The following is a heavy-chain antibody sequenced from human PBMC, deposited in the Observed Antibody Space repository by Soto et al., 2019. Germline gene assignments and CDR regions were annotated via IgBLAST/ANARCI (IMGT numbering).Heavy chain of an antibody. J-gene: IGHJ6*02. V-gene: IGHV4-4*07. CDR1: GGSITSYY. CDR3: ARDMRVFGGIDV. CDR2: IYHTGSI. D-gene: IGHD3-3*01. Sequence: PXETLSLTCTVSGGSITSYYWSWIRQPAGKGLEWIGRIYHTGSINYNPSLQSRVTMSVDTSKNQVSLKLTSVTAADAAVYYCARDMRVFGGIDVWGQGTTVTVSS.